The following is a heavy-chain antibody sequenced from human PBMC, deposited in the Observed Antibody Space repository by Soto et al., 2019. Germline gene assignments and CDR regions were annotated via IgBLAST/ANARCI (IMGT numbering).Heavy chain of an antibody. D-gene: IGHD2-15*01. V-gene: IGHV1-3*04. CDR3: ARDGDDCSAAKCYLIDY. CDR2: INTGKGNT. J-gene: IGHJ4*02. CDR1: GYTFTNYA. Sequence: ASVKVSCKASGYTFTNYAMHWVRQAPGQRLEWMGWINTGKGNTKYSQKFQGRVTITSDTSASTAYMDLSSLRSEDTAMYYCARDGDDCSAAKCYLIDYWGQATLVTVYS.